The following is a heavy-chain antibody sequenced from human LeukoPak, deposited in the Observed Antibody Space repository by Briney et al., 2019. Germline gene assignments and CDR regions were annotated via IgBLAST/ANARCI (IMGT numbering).Heavy chain of an antibody. J-gene: IGHJ6*03. Sequence: GGSLRLSCAASGFTFSSYTMNWVRQAPGKELEWISSITRSSNYIYYADSMKGRFTISRDNAKKSLYLQMNSLRAEDTAVYYCARENYYYFYYMDVWGKGTTVTISS. V-gene: IGHV3-21*01. CDR1: GFTFSSYT. CDR2: ITRSSNYI. CDR3: ARENYYYFYYMDV.